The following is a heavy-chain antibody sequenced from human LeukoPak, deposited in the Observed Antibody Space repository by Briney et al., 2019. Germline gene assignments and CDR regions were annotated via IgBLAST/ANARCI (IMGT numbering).Heavy chain of an antibody. D-gene: IGHD2-15*01. J-gene: IGHJ5*02. CDR1: GGSISSYF. V-gene: IGHV4-59*01. CDR3: ARVPLPTEGSWFDP. Sequence: PSETLSLTCTVSGGSISSYFWSWIRQPPGKGLEWIAYIFYTGSTNYNPSLKSRVTISVDTSKKQVSLRLNSVTAADTAVYYCARVPLPTEGSWFDPWGQGTLVTVSS. CDR2: IFYTGST.